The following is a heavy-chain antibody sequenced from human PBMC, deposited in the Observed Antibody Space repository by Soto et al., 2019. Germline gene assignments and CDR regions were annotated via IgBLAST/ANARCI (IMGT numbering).Heavy chain of an antibody. D-gene: IGHD7-27*01. CDR3: ARSLRATSPLTF. Sequence: LRLSCEASGFTFTDYHMSWIRQAPGKGLEWVALISETGSHTAYAESVKGRFTISRDNARPSVFLQMNSLRSDDTAVYFCARSLRATSPLTFWGQGTPVTISS. V-gene: IGHV3-11*06. J-gene: IGHJ4*02. CDR2: ISETGSHT. CDR1: GFTFTDYH.